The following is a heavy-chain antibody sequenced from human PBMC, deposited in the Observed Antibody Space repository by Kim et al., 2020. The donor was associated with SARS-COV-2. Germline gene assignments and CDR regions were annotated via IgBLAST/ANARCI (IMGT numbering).Heavy chain of an antibody. V-gene: IGHV1-46*01. J-gene: IGHJ4*02. Sequence: KFQGRVNVTRDTSTSTVYMELSSLRSEDTAVYYCARDSGRITMVRGVFDYWGQGTLVTVSS. CDR3: ARDSGRITMVRGVFDY. D-gene: IGHD3-10*01.